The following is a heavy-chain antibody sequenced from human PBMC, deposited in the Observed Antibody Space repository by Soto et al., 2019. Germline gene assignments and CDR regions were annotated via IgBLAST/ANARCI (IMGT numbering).Heavy chain of an antibody. D-gene: IGHD6-19*01. CDR2: ISAYNGNT. J-gene: IGHJ6*02. Sequence: ASVKVSCKASGYTFTSYGISWVRQAPGQGLEWMGWISAYNGNTNYAQKLQGRVTMTTDTSTSTAYMELRSLRSDDTAVYYCARDGYSSGWTTMSVYYYYGMDVWGQGTTVTVSS. CDR3: ARDGYSSGWTTMSVYYYYGMDV. V-gene: IGHV1-18*04. CDR1: GYTFTSYG.